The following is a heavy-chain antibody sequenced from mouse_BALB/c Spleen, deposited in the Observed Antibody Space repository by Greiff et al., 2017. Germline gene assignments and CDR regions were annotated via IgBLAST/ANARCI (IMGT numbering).Heavy chain of an antibody. J-gene: IGHJ2*01. CDR2: IYPSDSYT. D-gene: IGHD3-3*01. V-gene: IGHV1-69*02. Sequence: QVQLKQPGAELVRPGASVKLSCKASGYTFTSYWINWVKQRPGQGLEWIGNIYPSDSYTNYNQKFKDKATLTVDKSSSTAYMQLSSPTSEDSAVYYCTRGGHYFDYWGQGTTLTVSS. CDR3: TRGGHYFDY. CDR1: GYTFTSYW.